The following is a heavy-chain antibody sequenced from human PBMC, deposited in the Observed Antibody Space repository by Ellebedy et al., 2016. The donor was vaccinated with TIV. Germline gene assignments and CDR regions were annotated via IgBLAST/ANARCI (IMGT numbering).Heavy chain of an antibody. J-gene: IGHJ3*02. CDR1: GGSFSGYY. CDR2: IYYSGST. CDR3: AIYDFWGLVHAFDI. D-gene: IGHD3-3*01. Sequence: GSLRLXCAVYGGSFSGYYWSWIRQPPGKGLEWIGSIYYSGSTYYNPSLKSRVTISVDTSKNQFSLKLSSVTAADTAVYYCAIYDFWGLVHAFDIWGQGTMVTVSS. V-gene: IGHV4-34*01.